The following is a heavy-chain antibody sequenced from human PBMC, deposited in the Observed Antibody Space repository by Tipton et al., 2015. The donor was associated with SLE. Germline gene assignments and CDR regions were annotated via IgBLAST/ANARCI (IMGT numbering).Heavy chain of an antibody. CDR1: GFTFNTYA. CDR2: ISGNGGTT. Sequence: GSLRLSCAASGFTFNTYAMHWVRQAPGKGLEYVSVISGNGGTTYYANSVKGRFTISRDNSKNTLYLQMGSLRTEDMAVYYCARVLASGRQGFDYWGQGTLVTVSS. D-gene: IGHD3-10*01. V-gene: IGHV3-64*01. J-gene: IGHJ4*02. CDR3: ARVLASGRQGFDY.